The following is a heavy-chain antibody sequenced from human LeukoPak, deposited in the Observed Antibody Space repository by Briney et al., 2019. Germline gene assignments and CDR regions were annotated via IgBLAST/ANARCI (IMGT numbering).Heavy chain of an antibody. CDR2: ISYDGSNK. CDR3: AKDSAPGYYDILTGYQYDYFDY. J-gene: IGHJ4*02. D-gene: IGHD3-9*01. V-gene: IGHV3-30*18. CDR1: GFTFSSYG. Sequence: GGSLRLSCADSGFTFSSYGMHWVRQAPGKGLEWEAVISYDGSNKYYADSVKGRFTISRDNSKNTLYLQMNSLRAEDTAVYYCAKDSAPGYYDILTGYQYDYFDYWGQGTLVTVSS.